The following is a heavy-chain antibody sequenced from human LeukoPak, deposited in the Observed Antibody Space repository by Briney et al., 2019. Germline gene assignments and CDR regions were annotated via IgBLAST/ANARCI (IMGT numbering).Heavy chain of an antibody. D-gene: IGHD3-10*01. V-gene: IGHV4-30-4*01. J-gene: IGHJ5*02. CDR1: GFSLSTSGMC. Sequence: SGPTLVNPTQTLTLTCTFSGFSLSTSGMCVSWIRQPPGKGLEWIGYIYHSGNTYYNPSLKSRVTISVDTSKNQFSLKLNSVTAADTAIYYCTLYYYGPNWFDPWGQGTLVTVSS. CDR2: IYHSGNT. CDR3: TLYYYGPNWFDP.